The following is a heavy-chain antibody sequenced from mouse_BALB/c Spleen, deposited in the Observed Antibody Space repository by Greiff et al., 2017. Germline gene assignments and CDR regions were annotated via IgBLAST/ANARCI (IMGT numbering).Heavy chain of an antibody. Sequence: QVQLKQSGAELAKPGASVKMSCKASGYTFTSYWMHWVKQRPGQGLEWIGYINPSTGYTEYNQKFKDKATLTADKSSSTAYMQLSSLTSEDSAVYYCGGLLYYFDYWGQGTTLTVSS. CDR1: GYTFTSYW. V-gene: IGHV1-7*01. CDR3: GGLLYYFDY. CDR2: INPSTGYT. J-gene: IGHJ2*01.